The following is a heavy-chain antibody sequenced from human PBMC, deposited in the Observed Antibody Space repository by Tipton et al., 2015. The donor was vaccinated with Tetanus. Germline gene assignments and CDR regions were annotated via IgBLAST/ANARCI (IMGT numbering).Heavy chain of an antibody. CDR1: GGSLSRYY. CDR3: ARANYDFSKKGPFDS. J-gene: IGHJ4*02. V-gene: IGHV4-59*01. CDR2: ISGSGTT. D-gene: IGHD3-3*01. Sequence: LRLSCAVYGGSLSRYYWTWIRQPPGKGLEWLAYISGSGTTNSNYSLKSRITMTQDTSRNQFSLKLTSVTAADTAVYHCARANYDFSKKGPFDSWGQGSLVIVSS.